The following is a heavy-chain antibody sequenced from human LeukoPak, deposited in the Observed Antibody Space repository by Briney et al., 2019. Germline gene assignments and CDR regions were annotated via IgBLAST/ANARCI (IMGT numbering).Heavy chain of an antibody. J-gene: IGHJ4*02. CDR2: ISYDGSNK. V-gene: IGHV3-30*18. CDR1: GFTFSSYG. CDR3: AKDGGSGWRFDY. Sequence: GGSLRLSCAASGFTFSSYGMHWVRQAPGKGLEWVAVISYDGSNKYYADSVKGRFTISRDNSKNTLYLQMNSLRAEDTAVYYCAKDGGSGWRFDYWGQGTLVTVSS. D-gene: IGHD6-19*01.